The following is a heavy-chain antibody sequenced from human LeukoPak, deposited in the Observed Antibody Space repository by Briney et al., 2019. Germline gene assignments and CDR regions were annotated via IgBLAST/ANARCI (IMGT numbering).Heavy chain of an antibody. V-gene: IGHV4-61*02. J-gene: IGHJ4*02. D-gene: IGHD3-22*01. CDR1: GGSISSGSYY. CDR2: TYTSGST. Sequence: PSQTLSLTCTVSGGSISSGSYYWSWIRQPAGKGLEWIGRTYTSGSTNYNPSLKSRVTISVDTSKNQFSLKLSSATAADTAVYYCAGDSSGYQANFDYWGQGTLVTVSS. CDR3: AGDSSGYQANFDY.